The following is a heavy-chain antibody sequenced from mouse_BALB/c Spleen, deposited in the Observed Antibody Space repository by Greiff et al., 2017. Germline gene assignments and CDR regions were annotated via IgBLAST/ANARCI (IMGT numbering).Heavy chain of an antibody. V-gene: IGHV1S29*02. J-gene: IGHJ3*01. CDR1: GYTFTDYN. CDR2: IYPYNGGT. CDR3: ARGRYAWFAY. Sequence: VQLQQSGPELVKPGASVKISCKASGYTFTDYNMHWVKQSHGKSLEWIGYIYPYNGGTGYNQKFKSKATLTVDNSSSTAYMELRSLTSEDSAVYYCARGRYAWFAYWGQGTLVTVSA. D-gene: IGHD2-14*01.